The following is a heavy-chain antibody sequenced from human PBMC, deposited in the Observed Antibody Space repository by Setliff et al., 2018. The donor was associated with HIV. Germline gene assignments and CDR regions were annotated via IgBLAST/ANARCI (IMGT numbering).Heavy chain of an antibody. Sequence: PSETLSLTCIVSGGSINTNSFYRAWIRQSPGKGLEWLGSVFYSGSTYDNPSLKRRVTISVDTSKNQFSLRLTSVTAADTATYYCARLSENTYYNFWTGSAPGWFDPWGQGSLVTVSS. CDR3: ARLSENTYYNFWTGSAPGWFDP. CDR2: VFYSGST. CDR1: GGSINTNSFY. D-gene: IGHD3-3*01. J-gene: IGHJ5*02. V-gene: IGHV4-39*01.